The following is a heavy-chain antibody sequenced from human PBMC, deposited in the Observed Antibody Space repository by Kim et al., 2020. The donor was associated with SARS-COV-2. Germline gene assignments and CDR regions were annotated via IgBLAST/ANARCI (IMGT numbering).Heavy chain of an antibody. D-gene: IGHD6-13*01. CDR2: ISYDGSNK. CDR3: AKDTSIAAAGDYYYGMDV. J-gene: IGHJ6*02. Sequence: GGSLRLSCAASGFTFSSYGMHWVRQAPGKGLEWVAVISYDGSNKYYADSVKGRFTISRDNSKNTLYLQMNSLRAENTAVYYCAKDTSIAAAGDYYYGMDVWGQGTTVTVSS. CDR1: GFTFSSYG. V-gene: IGHV3-30*18.